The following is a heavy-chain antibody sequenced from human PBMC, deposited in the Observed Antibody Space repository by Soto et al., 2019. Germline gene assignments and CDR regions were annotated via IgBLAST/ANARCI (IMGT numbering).Heavy chain of an antibody. V-gene: IGHV3-21*06. Sequence: GGSLRLSCAASGFTFTSYTMNWVRQAPGKGLEWVSSISSSSDYIYYADSMKGRVTISRDNAKNSLFLDMNSLTGEDTAVYYCARARVYATGPPDFWGQGTLVTVSS. D-gene: IGHD6-13*01. CDR1: GFTFTSYT. CDR2: ISSSSDYI. CDR3: ARARVYATGPPDF. J-gene: IGHJ4*02.